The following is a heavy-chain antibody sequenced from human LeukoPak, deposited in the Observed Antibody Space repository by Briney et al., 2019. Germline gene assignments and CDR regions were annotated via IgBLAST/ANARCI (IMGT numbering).Heavy chain of an antibody. CDR1: GFTFSGHW. D-gene: IGHD1-14*01. V-gene: IGHV3-7*01. CDR2: INQGGSDK. Sequence: PGGSLRLSCAASGFTFSGHWMSWVRQAPGKGLDWVANINQGGSDKYYVASVKGRFTISRDNANNLLYLQMNSLRGEDTAVYYCTRDRSRAEDDWGQGTLVTVSS. CDR3: TRDRSRAEDD. J-gene: IGHJ4*02.